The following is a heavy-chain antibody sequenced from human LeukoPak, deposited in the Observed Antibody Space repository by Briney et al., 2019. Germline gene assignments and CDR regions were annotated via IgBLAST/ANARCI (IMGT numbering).Heavy chain of an antibody. Sequence: PGGSLRLSCAASGFTFSSYSMNWVRQAPGKGLEWVSYISSSSSTIYYADSVKGRFTISRDNAKNSLYLQMNSLRAEDTAVYYCARDPGGWDDSSGITDKYAFDIWGQGTMVTVSS. J-gene: IGHJ3*02. CDR2: ISSSSSTI. CDR1: GFTFSSYS. CDR3: ARDPGGWDDSSGITDKYAFDI. V-gene: IGHV3-48*01. D-gene: IGHD3-22*01.